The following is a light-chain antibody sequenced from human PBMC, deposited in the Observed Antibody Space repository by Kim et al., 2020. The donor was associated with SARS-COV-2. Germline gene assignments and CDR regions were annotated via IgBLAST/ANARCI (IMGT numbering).Light chain of an antibody. V-gene: IGLV2-14*03. CDR3: SSYTSSSTWV. J-gene: IGLJ3*02. CDR1: SSDVGGYNY. CDR2: DVS. Sequence: QSALTQPASVSGSPGQSITISCTGTSSDVGGYNYVSWYQQHPGKAPTLMIYDVSNRPSGVSNRFSGSKSGNTASLTISGLQAADEADYYCSSYTSSSTWVFGGGTKLTVL.